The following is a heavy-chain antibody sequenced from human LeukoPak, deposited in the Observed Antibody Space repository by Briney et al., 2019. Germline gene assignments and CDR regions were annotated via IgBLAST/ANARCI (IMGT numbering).Heavy chain of an antibody. V-gene: IGHV3-53*01. J-gene: IGHJ4*02. CDR3: ARSSVTQLDFDY. D-gene: IGHD2-21*02. CDR2: IYSGGST. CDR1: GFTVSSNY. Sequence: GGSLRLSCAASGFTVSSNYMSWVRQAPGKGLEWVSVIYSGGSTYYADSVKGRFTISRDNSKNTLYLQMNSLRAEDTAVYYCARSSVTQLDFDYWGQGTLVTVSS.